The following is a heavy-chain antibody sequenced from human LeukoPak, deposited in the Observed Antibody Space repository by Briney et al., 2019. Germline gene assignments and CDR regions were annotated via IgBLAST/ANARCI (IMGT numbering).Heavy chain of an antibody. CDR1: GGSISSYY. CDR2: IYTSGST. Sequence: SSETLSLTCTVSGGSISSYYWSWIRQPAGKGLEWIGRIYTSGSTNYNPSLKSRVTISVDTSKNQFSLKLSSVTAADTAMYYCVRDHVSPGLSNWFDPWGQGTLVTVSS. V-gene: IGHV4-4*07. J-gene: IGHJ5*02. D-gene: IGHD3-16*01. CDR3: VRDHVSPGLSNWFDP.